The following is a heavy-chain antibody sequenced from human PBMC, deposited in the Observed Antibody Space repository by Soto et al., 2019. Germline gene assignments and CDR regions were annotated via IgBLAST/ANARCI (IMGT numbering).Heavy chain of an antibody. V-gene: IGHV4-30-4*01. CDR1: GGSISSGYYY. D-gene: IGHD2-15*01. J-gene: IGHJ4*02. CDR2: IYYSGST. CDR3: ARYCSGGSCYEGRSSLFDY. Sequence: PSETLSLTCTVSGGSISSGYYYWSWIRQPPGKGLEWIGYIYYSGSTYYNPSLKSRVTISVDTSKNQFSLKLSSVTAADTAVYYCARYCSGGSCYEGRSSLFDYWGQGTLVTSPQ.